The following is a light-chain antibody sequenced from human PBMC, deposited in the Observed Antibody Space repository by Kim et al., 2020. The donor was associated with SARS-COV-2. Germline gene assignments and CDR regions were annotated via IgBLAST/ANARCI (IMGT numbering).Light chain of an antibody. Sequence: ATSNCKSSQSVLYNSNNKNYLAWYQQKPGQSPKLLIYWASTRESGVPDRFSGSGSGTDFTLTISSLQADDVAFYYCQQYYSTPWTFGQGTKVDIK. CDR2: WAS. CDR1: QSVLYNSNNKNY. J-gene: IGKJ1*01. V-gene: IGKV4-1*01. CDR3: QQYYSTPWT.